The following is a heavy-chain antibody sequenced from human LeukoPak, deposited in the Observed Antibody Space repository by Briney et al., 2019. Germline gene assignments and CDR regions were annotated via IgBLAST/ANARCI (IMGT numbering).Heavy chain of an antibody. V-gene: IGHV4-30-2*01. CDR2: IYHSGST. J-gene: IGHJ6*02. D-gene: IGHD6-13*01. Sequence: SQTLSLTCAVSGGSISSGGYSWSWIRQPPGKGLEWIGYIYHSGSTYYNPSLKSRVTISVDRSKNQFSLKLSSVTAADTAVYYCARGSGSSSWYPPAYYYGMDVWGQGTTVTVSS. CDR1: GGSISSGGYS. CDR3: ARGSGSSSWYPPAYYYGMDV.